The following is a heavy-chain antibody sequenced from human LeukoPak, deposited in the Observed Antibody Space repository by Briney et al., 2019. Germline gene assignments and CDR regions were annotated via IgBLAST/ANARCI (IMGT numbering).Heavy chain of an antibody. D-gene: IGHD3-22*01. CDR3: AKDKGLTYDYDRTGYRGPVDY. CDR2: ISYDGTYR. Sequence: PGRSLRLSCAASGFTFSNFGLHWVRQAPGKGLEWVAAISYDGTYRFYADSVKGRFTISRENSNNTLFLQMNSLRAEDTALYYCAKDKGLTYDYDRTGYRGPVDYWGQGTLVTVSS. CDR1: GFTFSNFG. V-gene: IGHV3-30*18. J-gene: IGHJ4*02.